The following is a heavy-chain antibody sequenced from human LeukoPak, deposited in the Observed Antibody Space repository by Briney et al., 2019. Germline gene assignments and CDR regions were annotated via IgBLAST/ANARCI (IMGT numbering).Heavy chain of an antibody. D-gene: IGHD6-13*01. V-gene: IGHV1-18*01. CDR2: ISAYNGNT. Sequence: ASVKVSCKASGYTFTSYGISWVRQAPGQGLEWMGWISAYNGNTNYAQKLQGRVTMTTDTSTSTAYMELRSLRSDDTAVYYCARGERIAAAGRVLSYYGMDVWGQGTTVTVSS. CDR3: ARGERIAAAGRVLSYYGMDV. J-gene: IGHJ6*02. CDR1: GYTFTSYG.